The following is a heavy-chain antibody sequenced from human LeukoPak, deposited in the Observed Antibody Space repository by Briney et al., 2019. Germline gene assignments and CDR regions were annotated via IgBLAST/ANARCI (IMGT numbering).Heavy chain of an antibody. V-gene: IGHV4-59*12. CDR3: AREEEGSGFLDY. D-gene: IGHD3-3*01. J-gene: IGHJ4*02. CDR1: GDSISSYF. Sequence: SDPLPLTYTLWGDSISSYFWCWIQQPPRRGLEWVGYIYYSGSTNYNPSLQSRVTISVDTSKNQSYLPLSSVTAAHTAVYYCAREEEGSGFLDYWGGGTLVTVSS. CDR2: IYYSGST.